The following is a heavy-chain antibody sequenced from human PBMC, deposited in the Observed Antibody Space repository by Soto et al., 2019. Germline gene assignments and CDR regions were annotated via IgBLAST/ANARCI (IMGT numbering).Heavy chain of an antibody. D-gene: IGHD2-21*02. CDR1: GFTFSSYG. CDR2: ISYDGSNK. J-gene: IGHJ4*02. V-gene: IGHV3-30*18. CDR3: AKEVQLPLQTQAYCGGDCYSRFDY. Sequence: QVQLVESGGGVVQPGRSLRLSCAASGFTFSSYGMHWVRQAPGKGLEWVAVISYDGSNKYYADSVKGRFTISRDNSKNTVSLQMNSLRAEDMAVYYCAKEVQLPLQTQAYCGGDCYSRFDYWGQGTLVTVSS.